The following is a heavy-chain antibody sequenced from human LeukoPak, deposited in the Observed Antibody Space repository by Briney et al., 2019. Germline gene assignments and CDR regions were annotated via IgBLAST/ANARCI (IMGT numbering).Heavy chain of an antibody. J-gene: IGHJ5*02. CDR1: GGSISGYY. Sequence: PSETLSLTCTVSGGSISGYYWSWIRQPAGKGLEWIGRIYTSGSTNYNPSFKSRVTMSVDTSKNQFSLKLSSVTAADTAVYYCARASPTTNKGAYGWFDPWGQGTLVTVSS. CDR2: IYTSGST. D-gene: IGHD1-14*01. V-gene: IGHV4-4*07. CDR3: ARASPTTNKGAYGWFDP.